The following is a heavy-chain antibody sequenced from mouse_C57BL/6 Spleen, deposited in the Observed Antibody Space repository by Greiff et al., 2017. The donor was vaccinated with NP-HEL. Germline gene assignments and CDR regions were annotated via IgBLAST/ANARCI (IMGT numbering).Heavy chain of an antibody. D-gene: IGHD1-1*01. CDR2: IHPNSGST. CDR3: AREDYGSSYEFAY. Sequence: QVQLQQPGAELVTPGASVKLSCKASGYTFTSYWMHWVKQRPGQGLEWIGMIHPNSGSTNYNEKFKSKATLTVDKSSSTAYMQLSSLTSEDSAVYYCAREDYGSSYEFAYWGQGTLVTVSA. V-gene: IGHV1-64*01. J-gene: IGHJ3*01. CDR1: GYTFTSYW.